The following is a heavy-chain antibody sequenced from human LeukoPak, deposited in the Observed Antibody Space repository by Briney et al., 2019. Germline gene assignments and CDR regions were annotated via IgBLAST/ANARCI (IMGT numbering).Heavy chain of an antibody. J-gene: IGHJ4*02. CDR1: GFTFSSYW. Sequence: GGSLRLSCAASGFTFSSYWMSWVRQAPGKGLEWVANIKQDGSEKYYVDSVKGRFTISRDNAKNSLYLQMNSLRAEDTAVYYCARTYDFWSGKPLDYWGQGTLVTVSS. CDR2: IKQDGSEK. V-gene: IGHV3-7*01. D-gene: IGHD3-3*01. CDR3: ARTYDFWSGKPLDY.